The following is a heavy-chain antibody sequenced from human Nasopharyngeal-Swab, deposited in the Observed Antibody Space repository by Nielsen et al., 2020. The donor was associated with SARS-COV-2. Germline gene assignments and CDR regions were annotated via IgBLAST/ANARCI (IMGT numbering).Heavy chain of an antibody. V-gene: IGHV1-69*01. CDR2: SIPIFGTA. J-gene: IGHJ3*02. Sequence: WVRQAPGQGLEWMGGSIPIFGTANYAQKFQGRVTITADESTSTAYMELSSLRSEDTAVYYCARGFWGSTSGTTRYDAFDIWGQGTMVTVSS. CDR3: ARGFWGSTSGTTRYDAFDI. D-gene: IGHD1-1*01.